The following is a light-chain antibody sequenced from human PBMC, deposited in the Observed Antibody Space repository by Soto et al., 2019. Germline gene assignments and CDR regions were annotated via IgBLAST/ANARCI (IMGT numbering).Light chain of an antibody. CDR3: QQTYISPIT. CDR1: QSIGNY. Sequence: DIQMTQSPSSVSASVGDRVTITCRPSQSIGNYLSWYQQKPGKAPSLLIHSSSRLESGVPTRFSGSGTGTDFTLTINSLQPEDFAVYYCQQTYISPITVGQGTRLEIK. J-gene: IGKJ5*01. V-gene: IGKV1-39*01. CDR2: SSS.